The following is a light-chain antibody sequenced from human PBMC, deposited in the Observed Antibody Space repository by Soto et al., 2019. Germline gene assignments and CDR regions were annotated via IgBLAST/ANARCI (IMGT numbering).Light chain of an antibody. V-gene: IGKV1-5*01. CDR2: DAS. J-gene: IGKJ1*01. CDR1: RSISDW. Sequence: DIQMTQSPSSLSPSVGDRVTITCRASRSISDWLAWYQQKPGKAPELLIFDASNLKSGVSSRFSGSGSGTEFTLTISSLQPDDSATYYCQQYNTFWTFGQGTKVDI. CDR3: QQYNTFWT.